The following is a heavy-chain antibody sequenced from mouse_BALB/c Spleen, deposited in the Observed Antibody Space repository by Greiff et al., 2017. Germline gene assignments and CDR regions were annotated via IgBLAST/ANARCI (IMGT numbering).Heavy chain of an antibody. Sequence: QVQLQQPGAELVKPGASVKLSCKASGYTFTSYYMYWVKQRPGQGLEWIGGINPSNGGTNFNEKFKSKATLTVDKSSSTAYMQLSSLTSEDSAVYYCTREGYDDYYFDDWGQGTTLTVSS. CDR1: GYTFTSYY. V-gene: IGHV1S81*02. CDR2: INPSNGGT. J-gene: IGHJ2*01. D-gene: IGHD2-2*01. CDR3: TREGYDDYYFDD.